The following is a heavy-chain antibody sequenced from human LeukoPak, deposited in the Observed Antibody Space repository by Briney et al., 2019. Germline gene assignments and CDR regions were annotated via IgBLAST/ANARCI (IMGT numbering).Heavy chain of an antibody. CDR3: ATGYCSSTNCRIDC. CDR1: GYTFTSYG. CDR2: IRVYNGDT. V-gene: IGHV1-18*01. Sequence: ASEKVSCKASGYTFTSYGISWVRQAPGQGLEWMGWIRVYNGDTNYAQKLQGRVTMTTDTSTSTAYMELRSLRSDDTAVYYCATGYCSSTNCRIDCWGQGTLVSVSS. D-gene: IGHD2-2*03. J-gene: IGHJ4*02.